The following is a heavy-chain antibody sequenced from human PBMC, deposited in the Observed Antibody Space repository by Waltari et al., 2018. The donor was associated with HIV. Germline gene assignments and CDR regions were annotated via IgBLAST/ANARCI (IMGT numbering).Heavy chain of an antibody. CDR1: GFTFNSFG. D-gene: IGHD3-22*01. Sequence: QVQLVESGGGVVQPGRSLRLSCAASGFTFNSFGMHWVRQPPGKGLEWVAVLGYDGSNKYYADSVKGRFTISRDNSKNTVHLQMNSLRAEDTAVYYCARHNLPYYDSSGYYYGMDVWGQGTTVTVSS. V-gene: IGHV3-33*01. CDR3: ARHNLPYYDSSGYYYGMDV. CDR2: LGYDGSNK. J-gene: IGHJ6*02.